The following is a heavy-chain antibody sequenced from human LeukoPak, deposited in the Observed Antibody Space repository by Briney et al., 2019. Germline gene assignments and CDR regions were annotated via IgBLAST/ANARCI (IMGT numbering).Heavy chain of an antibody. V-gene: IGHV3-11*01. J-gene: IGHJ6*02. CDR1: GGSISSYY. D-gene: IGHD5-18*01. CDR3: ARDLRGGYSYGYYYGMDV. CDR2: ISSSGSTI. Sequence: LSLTCTVSGGSISSYYWSWIRQAPGKGLEWVSYISSSGSTIYYADSVKGRFTISRDNAKNSLYLQMNSLRAEDTAVYYCARDLRGGYSYGYYYGMDVWGQGTTVTVSS.